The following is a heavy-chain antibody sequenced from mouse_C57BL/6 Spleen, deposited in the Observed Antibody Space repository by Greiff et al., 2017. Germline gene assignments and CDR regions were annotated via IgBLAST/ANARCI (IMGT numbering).Heavy chain of an antibody. D-gene: IGHD1-2*01. V-gene: IGHV5-9-1*02. J-gene: IGHJ4*01. Sequence: EVMLVESGEGLVKPGGSLKLSCAASGFTFSSYAMSWVRQTPEKRLEWVAYISSGGDYTYYADTVKGRITISRDNARNTLYLQMSSLKSEDTAMYYCTRAYGALYAMDYWGQGTSVTVSS. CDR2: ISSGGDYT. CDR1: GFTFSSYA. CDR3: TRAYGALYAMDY.